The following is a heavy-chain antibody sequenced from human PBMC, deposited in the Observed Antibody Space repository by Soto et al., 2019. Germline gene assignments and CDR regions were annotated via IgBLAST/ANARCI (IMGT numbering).Heavy chain of an antibody. CDR3: VKDPESSGYLTHLDY. Sequence: PGGSLRLSCVASGFTFDDYAIHWVRQTPGKGLEWVSGLTWNGEVLGYADSVKGRFTISRDNGKNSLYLEMNSLRPEDTALYYCVKDPESSGYLTHLDYWGQGTLVTVSS. D-gene: IGHD3-22*01. J-gene: IGHJ4*02. CDR1: GFTFDDYA. CDR2: LTWNGEVL. V-gene: IGHV3-9*01.